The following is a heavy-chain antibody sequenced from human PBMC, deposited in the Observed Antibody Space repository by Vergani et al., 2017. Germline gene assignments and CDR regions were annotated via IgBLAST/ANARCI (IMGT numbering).Heavy chain of an antibody. V-gene: IGHV3-30-3*01. CDR3: AILNGCSSSWYDYFDY. Sequence: QVQLVESGGGVVQPGRSLRLSCAASGFTFSSYAMHWVRQAPGKGLEWVAVISYDGSNKYYADSVKGRFTISRDNSKNTLYLQMNSLRAEDTSVYYCAILNGCSSSWYDYFDYWGQGTLVTVSS. J-gene: IGHJ4*02. CDR1: GFTFSSYA. CDR2: ISYDGSNK. D-gene: IGHD6-13*01.